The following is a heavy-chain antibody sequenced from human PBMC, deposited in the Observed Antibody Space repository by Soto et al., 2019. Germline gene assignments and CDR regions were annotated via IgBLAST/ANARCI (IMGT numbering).Heavy chain of an antibody. Sequence: LRLSCEASGFSFDTFEMSWVRQAPGKGLEWVSMITGSSRTIYYADSVNGRFTVSRDNSKDTLYLQLNSLKVEDTAVYHCVKGGWLDDWGQGTQVTVSS. V-gene: IGHV3-23*01. CDR1: GFSFDTFE. J-gene: IGHJ4*02. CDR3: VKGGWLDD. CDR2: ITGSSRTI. D-gene: IGHD2-15*01.